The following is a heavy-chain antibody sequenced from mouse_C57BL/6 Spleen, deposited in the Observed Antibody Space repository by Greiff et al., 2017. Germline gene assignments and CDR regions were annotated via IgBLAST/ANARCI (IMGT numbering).Heavy chain of an antibody. J-gene: IGHJ2*01. D-gene: IGHD1-1*01. CDR3: ARSGSSYNYLDY. V-gene: IGHV1-64*01. CDR2: IHPNSGST. CDR1: GYTFTSYW. Sequence: VQLQQPGAELVKPGASVTLSCKASGYTFTSYWMHWVKQRPGQGLEWIGMIHPNSGSTNYNEKFKSKATLTVDKSSSTAYMQLSSLTSEDSAVYYCARSGSSYNYLDYWGQGTTLTVSS.